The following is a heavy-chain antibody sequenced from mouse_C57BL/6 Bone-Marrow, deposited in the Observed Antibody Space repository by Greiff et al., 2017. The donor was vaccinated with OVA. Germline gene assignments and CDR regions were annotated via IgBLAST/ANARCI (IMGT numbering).Heavy chain of an antibody. CDR3: AREGPYYFDY. CDR1: GYTFTSYW. J-gene: IGHJ2*01. D-gene: IGHD3-3*01. Sequence: QVQLQQPGAELVMPGASVKLSCKASGYTFTSYWMHWVKQRPGQGLEWIGEIDPYDSYTNYNQKFKGKSTLTVDKSSSTAYMQLSSLTSEDSAVYYCAREGPYYFDYWGQGTTLTVSS. CDR2: IDPYDSYT. V-gene: IGHV1-69*01.